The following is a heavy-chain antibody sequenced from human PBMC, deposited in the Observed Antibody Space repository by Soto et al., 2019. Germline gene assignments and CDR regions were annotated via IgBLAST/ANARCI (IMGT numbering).Heavy chain of an antibody. Sequence: GGSLRLSCAASGFTFSSYGMHWVRQAPGKGLEWVTVISYDGTNKYYADSVKGRFTISRDNSKNTLYLQMNSLRAEDTAVYYCAKEGPYSSDLFGEDVWGQGTTVTVSS. CDR2: ISYDGTNK. CDR3: AKEGPYSSDLFGEDV. CDR1: GFTFSSYG. D-gene: IGHD6-19*01. J-gene: IGHJ6*02. V-gene: IGHV3-30*18.